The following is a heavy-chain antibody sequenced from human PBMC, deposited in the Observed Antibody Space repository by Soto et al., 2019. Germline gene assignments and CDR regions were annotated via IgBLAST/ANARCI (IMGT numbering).Heavy chain of an antibody. CDR2: ISGSGEST. CDR1: GFPFSSNA. J-gene: IGHJ5*02. Sequence: GGSLRLSCGASGFPFSSNAMSWARQAPGKGLEWVSAISGSGESTYYAESVKGRFTISRDNSKNTLYLQMDSLRAEDTAVYYCAKVKGSTAKRGWFDPWGQGTLVTVSS. D-gene: IGHD2-2*01. V-gene: IGHV3-23*01. CDR3: AKVKGSTAKRGWFDP.